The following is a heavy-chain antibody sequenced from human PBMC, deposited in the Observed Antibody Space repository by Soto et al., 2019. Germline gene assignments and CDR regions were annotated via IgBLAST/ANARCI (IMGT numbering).Heavy chain of an antibody. CDR3: ARVHVRVVAGSTFDY. D-gene: IGHD6-19*01. CDR1: GGSFSNYY. Sequence: PSETLSLTCAIYGGSFSNYYWNLIRQPPGKGLEWMGKINHNGSTNYSPSLKSRLTISVDTSNNQYSLKLTSVTAADTAVYYCARVHVRVVAGSTFDYLGHGTLVTVSS. V-gene: IGHV4-34*01. CDR2: INHNGST. J-gene: IGHJ4*01.